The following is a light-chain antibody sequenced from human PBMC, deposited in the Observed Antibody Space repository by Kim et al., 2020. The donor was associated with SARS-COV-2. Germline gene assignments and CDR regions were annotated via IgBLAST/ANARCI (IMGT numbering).Light chain of an antibody. Sequence: VAPGKPAGTTCGGDNIGAKSVHGYQQKPGQAPVVVNYYDSGRPSGIPERFAGSNSGNTATLTISRVEAGDEADYYCQVWDRASDRVFGGGTKLTVL. CDR1: NIGAKS. CDR2: YDS. J-gene: IGLJ3*02. V-gene: IGLV3-21*04. CDR3: QVWDRASDRV.